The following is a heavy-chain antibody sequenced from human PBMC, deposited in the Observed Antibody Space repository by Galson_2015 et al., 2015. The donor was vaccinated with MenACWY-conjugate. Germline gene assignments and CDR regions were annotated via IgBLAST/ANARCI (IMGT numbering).Heavy chain of an antibody. Sequence: SLRLSCAASGFAFSNYGMAWVRQAPGKGLEWVSALSQTTTTYYSASVKGRSTISRDNSKNTLYLQMNSLRVEDTAVYYCAREGFCSGGTCYFYDYWGQGILVTVSA. J-gene: IGHJ4*02. V-gene: IGHV3-23*01. CDR3: AREGFCSGGTCYFYDY. CDR2: LSQTTTT. D-gene: IGHD2-15*01. CDR1: GFAFSNYG.